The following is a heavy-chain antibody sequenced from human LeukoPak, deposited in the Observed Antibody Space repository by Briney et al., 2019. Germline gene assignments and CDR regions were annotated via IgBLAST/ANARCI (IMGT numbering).Heavy chain of an antibody. CDR1: GYTFTSYG. CDR2: ISAYNGNT. D-gene: IGHD2-15*01. Sequence: ASVKVSCKASGYTFTSYGISWVRQAPGQGLEWMGWISAYNGNTNYAQKLQGRVTMTTDTSTSTAYRELRSLRSEDTAVYYCAACCGGSCYVDYWGQGTLVTVSS. CDR3: AACCGGSCYVDY. J-gene: IGHJ4*02. V-gene: IGHV1-18*01.